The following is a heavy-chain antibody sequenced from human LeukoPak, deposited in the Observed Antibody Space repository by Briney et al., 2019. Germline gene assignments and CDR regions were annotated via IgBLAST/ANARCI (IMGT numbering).Heavy chain of an antibody. V-gene: IGHV3-30-3*01. J-gene: IGHJ4*01. CDR2: ISYDGSNK. Sequence: GGSLRLSCAASGFTFSSYAMPWVRQAPGKGLEWVAVISYDGSNKYYADSVKGRFTISRDNSKNTLYLQMNSLRAEDTAVYYCAXVAXPXXIXXXXXDYXXXGTLVTVS. D-gene: IGHD2-2*01. CDR3: AXVAXPXXIXXXXXDY. CDR1: GFTFSSYA.